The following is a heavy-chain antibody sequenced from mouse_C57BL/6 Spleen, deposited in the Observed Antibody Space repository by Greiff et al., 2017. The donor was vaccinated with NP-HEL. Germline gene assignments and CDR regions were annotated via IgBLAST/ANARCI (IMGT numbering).Heavy chain of an antibody. D-gene: IGHD2-3*01. CDR3: ARMDGYYEEFAY. V-gene: IGHV1-66*01. CDR1: GYSFTSYY. CDR2: IYPGSGNT. J-gene: IGHJ3*01. Sequence: VQLQQSGPELVKPGASVKISCKASGYSFTSYYIHWVKQRPGQGLEWIGWIYPGSGNTKYNEKFKGKATLTADTSSSTAYMQLSSLTSEDSAVYYGARMDGYYEEFAYWGQGTLVTVSA.